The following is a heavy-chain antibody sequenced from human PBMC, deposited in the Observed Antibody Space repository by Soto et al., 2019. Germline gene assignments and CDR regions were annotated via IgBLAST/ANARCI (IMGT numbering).Heavy chain of an antibody. CDR2: ISAYNGNT. CDR3: AREGDILTGSGYFDY. D-gene: IGHD3-9*01. V-gene: IGHV1-18*01. CDR1: GYTFTSYG. Sequence: ASVKASCKASGYTFTSYGISWVRQAPGQGLEWTGWISAYNGNTNYAQKLQGRVTMTTDTSTSTAYMELRSLRSDDTAVYYCAREGDILTGSGYFDYWGQGTLVTVSS. J-gene: IGHJ4*02.